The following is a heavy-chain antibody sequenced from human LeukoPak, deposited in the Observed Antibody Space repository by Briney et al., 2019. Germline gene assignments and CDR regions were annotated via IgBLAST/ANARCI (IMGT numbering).Heavy chain of an antibody. CDR2: ITISGNTA. CDR1: GFTFSSYA. CDR3: VRGGSYFPD. J-gene: IGHJ4*02. V-gene: IGHV3-23*01. Sequence: SGGSLRLSCAASGFTFSSYAMSWVRQAPGKGLEWVSGITISGNTAYYADSVKGRFTISRDNFKNTLYLQMNSLRADDTAVYYCVRGGSYFPDWGQGTLVTVSS. D-gene: IGHD1-26*01.